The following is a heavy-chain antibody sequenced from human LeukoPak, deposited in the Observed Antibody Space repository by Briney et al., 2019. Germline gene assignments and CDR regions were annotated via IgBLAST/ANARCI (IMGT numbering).Heavy chain of an antibody. CDR1: GFTVSSNY. D-gene: IGHD4-17*01. CDR3: ARTIVDYGDYMDAFDI. V-gene: IGHV3-53*01. CDR2: IYSGGST. J-gene: IGHJ3*02. Sequence: GGSLRLSCAASGFTVSSNYMSWVRQAPGKGLEWVSVIYSGGSTYYADSVEGRFTISRDNSKNTLYLQMNSLRAEDTAVYYCARTIVDYGDYMDAFDIWGQGTMVTVSS.